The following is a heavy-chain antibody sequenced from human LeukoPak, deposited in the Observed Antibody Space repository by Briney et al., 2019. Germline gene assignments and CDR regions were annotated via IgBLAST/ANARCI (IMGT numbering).Heavy chain of an antibody. CDR1: GVSISSYY. D-gene: IGHD3-22*01. Sequence: PSETLSLTCTVSGVSISSYYWNWLRQPPGKGLEWVGYIYYSGSTNYNPSLKSRVTISLDTSKNQFALKQDSVTAADTAVYYCARVVGYYDSSGYRGYYYMDVWGKGTTVTLSS. V-gene: IGHV4-59*01. CDR2: IYYSGST. J-gene: IGHJ6*03. CDR3: ARVVGYYDSSGYRGYYYMDV.